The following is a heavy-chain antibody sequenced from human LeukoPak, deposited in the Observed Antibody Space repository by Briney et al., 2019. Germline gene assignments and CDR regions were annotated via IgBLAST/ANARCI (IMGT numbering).Heavy chain of an antibody. V-gene: IGHV3-23*01. D-gene: IGHD2-15*01. CDR3: AGRASIYNCVGGTCGNRNWLDP. J-gene: IGHJ5*02. Sequence: GRSLRLSCAASGFTFSSYAMSWVRQAPGKGLEWVSGISGSGDRTHYADSVKGRFTTSRDNSKNTLYLQMNSLRADDTAVYYCAGRASIYNCVGGTCGNRNWLDPWGQGTLVTVSS. CDR1: GFTFSSYA. CDR2: ISGSGDRT.